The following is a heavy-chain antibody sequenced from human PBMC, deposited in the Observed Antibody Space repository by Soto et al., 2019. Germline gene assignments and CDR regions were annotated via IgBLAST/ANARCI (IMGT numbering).Heavy chain of an antibody. J-gene: IGHJ4*02. CDR3: ARYQADNSGQNFAY. V-gene: IGHV4-31*03. D-gene: IGHD3-22*01. CDR1: GGSISSGGYY. CDR2: IYYSGST. Sequence: SETLSLTCTVSGGSISSGGYYWSWIRQHPGKGLEWIGYIYYSGSTYYNPSLKSRVTISVDTSKNQFSLKLSSVTAADTAVYYCARYQADNSGQNFAYWGQGTLVTVSS.